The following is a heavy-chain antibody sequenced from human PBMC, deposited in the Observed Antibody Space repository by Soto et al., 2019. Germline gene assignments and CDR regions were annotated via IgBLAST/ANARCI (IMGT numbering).Heavy chain of an antibody. J-gene: IGHJ4*02. V-gene: IGHV4-39*01. CDR3: ARQYYYGSGRQIDY. CDR2: IFPSGGT. Sequence: QLQLQESGPGLVKPSETLSLTCIVSGGSISSSSLQWGWIRQPPGRGLDWVGSIFPSGGTYYNPSLKSRVTISVDTSNNQFSLKLSSVTAADTAVYYCARQYYYGSGRQIDYWGQGTLVTVSS. CDR1: GGSISSSSLQ. D-gene: IGHD3-10*01.